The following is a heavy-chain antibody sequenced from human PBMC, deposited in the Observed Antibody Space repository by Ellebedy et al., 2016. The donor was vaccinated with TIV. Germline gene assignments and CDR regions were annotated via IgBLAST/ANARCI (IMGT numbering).Heavy chain of an antibody. J-gene: IGHJ4*02. Sequence: ASVKVSCKASGYTFTSYGISWVRQAPGQGLEWMGWISAYNGNTNYAQKFQDWVTMTRDTSIRTAYMELSRLKSDDTAVYYCARDGAVTTVFDYWGQGTLVTVSS. CDR1: GYTFTSYG. CDR3: ARDGAVTTVFDY. V-gene: IGHV1-18*01. CDR2: ISAYNGNT. D-gene: IGHD4-17*01.